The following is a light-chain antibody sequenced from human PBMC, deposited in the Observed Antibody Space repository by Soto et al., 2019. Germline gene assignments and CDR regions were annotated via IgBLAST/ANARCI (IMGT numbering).Light chain of an antibody. CDR2: DVT. CDR1: SSDVGGYNY. V-gene: IGLV2-11*01. CDR3: QSYDSRLSGYV. J-gene: IGLJ1*01. Sequence: QSVLTQPRSVSGSPGQSVTFSCTGTSSDVGGYNYVSWYQQYSGKAPRLIIYDVTKRPSGVPDRFSGSKSGDTASLTISGLQAEDEADYHCQSYDSRLSGYVFGTGTKVTVL.